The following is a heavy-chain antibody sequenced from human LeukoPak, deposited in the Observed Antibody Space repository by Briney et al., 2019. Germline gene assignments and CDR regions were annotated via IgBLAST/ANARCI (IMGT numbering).Heavy chain of an antibody. V-gene: IGHV1-46*01. D-gene: IGHD5-12*01. CDR3: ARGLRRDGYNSLDSDFDY. CDR2: INPSGGST. J-gene: IGHJ4*02. Sequence: GASVKVSCKASGYTFTSYYMHWVRQAPGQGLEWMGIINPSGGSTSYAQKFQGRVTMTRDTSTSTVYMELSSLRSEDTAVYYCARGLRRDGYNSLDSDFDYWGQGTLVTVSS. CDR1: GYTFTSYY.